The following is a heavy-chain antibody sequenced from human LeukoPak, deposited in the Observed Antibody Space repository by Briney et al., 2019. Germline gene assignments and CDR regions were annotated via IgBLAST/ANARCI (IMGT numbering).Heavy chain of an antibody. J-gene: IGHJ4*02. D-gene: IGHD4-17*01. CDR2: ISSSSSYI. CDR1: GFTFRSHS. Sequence: GGSLRLSCVASGFTFRSHSMNWVRQAPGKGLEWVSSISSSSSYIYYADSVKGRFTISRDNAKNSLYLQINSLRAEDTAVYYCVRGNYGDYAYLDYWGQGTLVTVSS. CDR3: VRGNYGDYAYLDY. V-gene: IGHV3-21*01.